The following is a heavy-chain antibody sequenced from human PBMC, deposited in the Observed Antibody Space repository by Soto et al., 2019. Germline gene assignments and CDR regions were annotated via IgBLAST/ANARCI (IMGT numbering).Heavy chain of an antibody. D-gene: IGHD2-21*01. CDR2: ISRDGSTM. J-gene: IGHJ4*02. V-gene: IGHV3-30*03. CDR1: GVTLSNFG. Sequence: QVQLVESGGGVVQPGRSLRLSCAASGVTLSNFGMHWVRQAPGKGLEWVAVISRDGSTMFYADSVKGRFTISRDSSRNTLYLKMNGLGAEDTAVYHCVGEVASGYWGQGTLVTVSS. CDR3: VGEVASGY.